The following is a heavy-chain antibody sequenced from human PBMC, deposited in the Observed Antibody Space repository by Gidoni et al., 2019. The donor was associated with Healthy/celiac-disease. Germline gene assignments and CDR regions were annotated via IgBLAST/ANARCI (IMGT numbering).Heavy chain of an antibody. J-gene: IGHJ4*02. V-gene: IGHV3-30-3*01. Sequence: QVQLVESGGGVVQPGRSLRLSCAASGFTFSSYAMHWVRQAPGKGLEWVAVISYDGSNKYYADSVKGRFTISRDNSKNTLYLQMNSLRAEDTAVYYCAREPGDIVATTYFDYWGQGTLVTVSS. CDR1: GFTFSSYA. CDR2: ISYDGSNK. D-gene: IGHD5-12*01. CDR3: AREPGDIVATTYFDY.